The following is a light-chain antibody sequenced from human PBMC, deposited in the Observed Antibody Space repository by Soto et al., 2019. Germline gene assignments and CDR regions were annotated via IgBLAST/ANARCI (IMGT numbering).Light chain of an antibody. J-gene: IGKJ1*01. CDR2: VAS. CDR1: QDIAIY. V-gene: IGKV1-9*01. CDR3: QQYNGYSTWT. Sequence: QFTQSPSSVSASVGDRVTITCRASQDIAIYLAWYQQKPGEAPKLLIYVASTLHSRLPSRFSGSGSGTEFTLTISSLQPDDFATYYCQQYNGYSTWTFGQGTKVDIK.